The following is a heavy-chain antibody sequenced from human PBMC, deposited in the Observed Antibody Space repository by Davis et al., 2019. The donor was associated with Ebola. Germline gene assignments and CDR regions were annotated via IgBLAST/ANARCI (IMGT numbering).Heavy chain of an antibody. V-gene: IGHV1-69*04. D-gene: IGHD1-14*01. CDR1: GGTFSSYA. J-gene: IGHJ5*02. Sequence: SVKVSCKASGGTFSSYAISWVRQAPGQGLEWMGRIIPILGIANYAQKFQGRVTITADKSTSTAYMELSDLTSEDTAVYYCARERAGTRFDPWGQGTLVTVSS. CDR2: IIPILGIA. CDR3: ARERAGTRFDP.